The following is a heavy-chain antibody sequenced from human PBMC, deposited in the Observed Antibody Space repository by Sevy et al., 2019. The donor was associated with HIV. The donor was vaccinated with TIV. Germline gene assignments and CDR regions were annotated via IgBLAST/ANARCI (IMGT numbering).Heavy chain of an antibody. CDR2: FDEDGET. CDR3: ATDIVVGRDY. Sequence: ASVKVSCKVSGYTLSELSMHWVRQAPGKGLEWMGGFDEDGETLYAQKFQDRVTMTEDTSTDTAYMELSSLRSEDTAVYYCATDIVVGRDYWGQGTLVTVSS. J-gene: IGHJ4*02. CDR1: GYTLSELS. D-gene: IGHD2-2*01. V-gene: IGHV1-24*01.